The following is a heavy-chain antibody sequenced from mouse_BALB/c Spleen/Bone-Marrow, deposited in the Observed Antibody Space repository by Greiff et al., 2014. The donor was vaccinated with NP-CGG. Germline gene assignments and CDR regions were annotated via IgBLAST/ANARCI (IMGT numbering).Heavy chain of an antibody. CDR3: ARGDYRFDEGYFDC. V-gene: IGHV1-20*02. CDR2: INPYNGDT. D-gene: IGHD2-14*01. CDR1: GYSFTGYF. Sequence: VQLKESGPELVKPGASVKISCKASGYSFTGYFMNWVMQSHGKSLKWIGRINPYNGDTFYNQKFKGKAILTVDKSSSTAHMELRSLASEDSAVYYCARGDYRFDEGYFDCWGQGTSLTVSS. J-gene: IGHJ2*02.